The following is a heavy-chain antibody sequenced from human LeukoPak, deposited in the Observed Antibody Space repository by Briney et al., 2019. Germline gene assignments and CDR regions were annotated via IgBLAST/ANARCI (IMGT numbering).Heavy chain of an antibody. D-gene: IGHD3-16*01. V-gene: IGHV4-34*01. Sequence: SETLSLTCAVYGESSSNYYWSWIRQTPGQGLEWIGQIHQSGHTVYNPSLESRVTISIDTSRQQFSLNLISVTAADTAVYFCARHGGFFQYYWGQGTLVTVSS. CDR3: ARHGGFFQYY. CDR1: GESSSNYY. J-gene: IGHJ4*02. CDR2: IHQSGHT.